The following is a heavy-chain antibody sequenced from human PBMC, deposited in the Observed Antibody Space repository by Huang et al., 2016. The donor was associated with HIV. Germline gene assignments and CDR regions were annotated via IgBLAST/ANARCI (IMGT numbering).Heavy chain of an antibody. CDR3: AKDLTYTFGRHFDY. J-gene: IGHJ4*02. CDR2: IRYDGNNY. V-gene: IGHV3-30*02. D-gene: IGHD3-3*01. CDR1: GFTFGSFG. Sequence: QVQLVESGGGVVQPGGSLRLSCTASGFTFGSFGMHWVRQGPGKGLEWVVFIRYDGNNYYYADSVRGRFTISRDNSKDTLYLQMNRLRPDDSAVYYCAKDLTYTFGRHFDYWGRGTLVTVSS.